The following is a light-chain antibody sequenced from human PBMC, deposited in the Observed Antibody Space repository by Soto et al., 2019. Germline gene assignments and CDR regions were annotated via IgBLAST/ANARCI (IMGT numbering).Light chain of an antibody. CDR2: DTS. CDR1: QSVSRF. Sequence: EIVMTQSPATLSVSPGERVTLSCRASQSVSRFLAWYQQRPGQAPRLLIYDTSTRATGVPARFSGSGSETEFSLTISSLQSEDFAVYYCQQYDNWPPCTFGQGTKLDVK. V-gene: IGKV3-15*01. J-gene: IGKJ2*02. CDR3: QQYDNWPPCT.